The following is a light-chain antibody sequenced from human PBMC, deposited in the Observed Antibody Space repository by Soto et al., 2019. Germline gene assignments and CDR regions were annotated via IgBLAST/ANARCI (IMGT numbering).Light chain of an antibody. V-gene: IGKV1-6*01. J-gene: IGKJ1*01. CDR1: QDIRID. CDR3: LHHYNYPRT. Sequence: AIQLTQSPSSLSASVGDRVTITCRASQDIRIDLGWYQQRPGKAPKLLIYGASSLLSGVPSRFSGSGSGTDFTLTISSLQPEDFATYYCLHHYNYPRTFGQGTKVDIK. CDR2: GAS.